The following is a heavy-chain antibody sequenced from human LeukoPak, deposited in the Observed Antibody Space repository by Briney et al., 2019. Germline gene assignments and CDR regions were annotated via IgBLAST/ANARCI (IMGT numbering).Heavy chain of an antibody. CDR1: GFSISNYW. Sequence: GGSLRLSCAVSGFSISNYWMSWVRHIPGKGLEWVANINQDGSEKYYVDSVKGRFTISRDNAKNSLYLQMNSLRAEDTAVYYCARVPHDIVVVVAATPDYWGQGTRVTVSS. J-gene: IGHJ4*02. V-gene: IGHV3-7*02. CDR3: ARVPHDIVVVVAATPDY. CDR2: INQDGSEK. D-gene: IGHD2-15*01.